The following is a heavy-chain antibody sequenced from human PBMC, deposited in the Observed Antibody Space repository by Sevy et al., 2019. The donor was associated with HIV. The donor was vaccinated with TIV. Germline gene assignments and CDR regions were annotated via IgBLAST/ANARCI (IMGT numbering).Heavy chain of an antibody. CDR1: GFSFSHYA. D-gene: IGHD2-8*01. J-gene: IGHJ4*02. CDR3: ARVAVSYCTNDCYHRFDY. Sequence: GGSLRLSCAVSGFSFSHYAFHWVRQAPGKGLEWVSLISYDGTYKYCADSVKGRFTISRDNSKNTLYLQMNSLRGNDTAVYYCARVAVSYCTNDCYHRFDYWGPGALVTVSS. CDR2: ISYDGTYK. V-gene: IGHV3-30-3*01.